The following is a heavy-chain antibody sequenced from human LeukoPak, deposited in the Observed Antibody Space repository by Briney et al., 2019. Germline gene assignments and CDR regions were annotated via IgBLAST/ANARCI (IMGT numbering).Heavy chain of an antibody. CDR3: ARHPRIPYYYDSSGSSYYFDY. Sequence: SETLSLTCTVSGGSISEYYWSWIRQTAGKGLQYIGRINSSGSTNYNPSLKSRVTISVDTSKNQFSLKLSSVTAADTAVYYCARHPRIPYYYDSSGSSYYFDYWGQGTLVTVSS. CDR2: INSSGST. V-gene: IGHV4-4*07. D-gene: IGHD3-22*01. CDR1: GGSISEYY. J-gene: IGHJ4*02.